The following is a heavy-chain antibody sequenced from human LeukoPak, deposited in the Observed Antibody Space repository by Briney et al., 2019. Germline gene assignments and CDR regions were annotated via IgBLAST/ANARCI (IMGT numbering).Heavy chain of an antibody. J-gene: IGHJ4*02. CDR2: INPSGGST. CDR1: GYTFTSYY. D-gene: IGHD2-21*02. V-gene: IGHV1-46*01. CDR3: AILGAGGPYCGGDCYSGIDY. Sequence: ASVKVSCKASGYTFTSYYMHWVRQAPGQGLEWMGIINPSGGSTSYAQKFQGRVTMTRDTSTNTVYMELSSLRSEDTAVYYCAILGAGGPYCGGDCYSGIDYWGQGTLVTVSS.